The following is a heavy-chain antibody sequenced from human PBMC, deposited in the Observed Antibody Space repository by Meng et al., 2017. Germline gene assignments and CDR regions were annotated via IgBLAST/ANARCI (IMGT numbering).Heavy chain of an antibody. J-gene: IGHJ4*02. D-gene: IGHD1-1*01. CDR3: ASFSVGERQFDY. CDR1: GGSFSGYY. CDR2: INHSGST. V-gene: IGHV4-34*01. Sequence: SETLSLTCAVYGGSFSGYYWSWIRQPPGKGLEWIGEINHSGSTNYNPSLKSRATISVDTSKNQFSLKLSSVTAADTAVYYCASFSVGERQFDYWGQGTLVTVS.